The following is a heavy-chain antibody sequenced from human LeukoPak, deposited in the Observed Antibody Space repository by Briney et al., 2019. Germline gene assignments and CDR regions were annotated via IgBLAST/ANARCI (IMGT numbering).Heavy chain of an antibody. J-gene: IGHJ4*02. D-gene: IGHD4-17*01. Sequence: GGSLRLSCTASGFTFGDYAMSWSRRAPGKGLEWVGFIRSKAYGGTTEYAASVKGRFTISRDDSKSIAYLQMNSLKTEDTAVYYCTRGGLYDYGDYRWGQGTLVTVSS. CDR1: GFTFGDYA. CDR3: TRGGLYDYGDYR. CDR2: IRSKAYGGTT. V-gene: IGHV3-49*03.